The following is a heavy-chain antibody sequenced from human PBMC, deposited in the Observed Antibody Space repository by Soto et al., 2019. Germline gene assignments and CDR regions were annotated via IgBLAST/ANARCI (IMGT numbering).Heavy chain of an antibody. D-gene: IGHD3-3*01. V-gene: IGHV2-5*02. J-gene: IGHJ5*02. CDR1: GLSLSTSGVG. CDR3: VHANDFLSGTNWFDP. CDR2: IYWDDDK. Sequence: QITLKESGPTLVKPTQTLTLTCSFSGLSLSTSGVGVGWIRQPPGKALEWLALIYWDDDKRYSPSLKSRLTITKDTSKNQVVLTMTKMDPVDTATYYCVHANDFLSGTNWFDPWGQGTLVTVSS.